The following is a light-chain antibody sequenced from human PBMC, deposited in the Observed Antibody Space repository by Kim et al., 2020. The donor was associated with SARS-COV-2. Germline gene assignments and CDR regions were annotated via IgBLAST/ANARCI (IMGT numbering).Light chain of an antibody. CDR3: QHHYDWFS. J-gene: IGKJ4*01. V-gene: IGKV3-15*01. CDR2: YAS. Sequence: EIVMTQSPATLSVSPGERATLSCRASQNIRSSLAWYQQKHGQTPRLLISYASARATGVPARFSGSGSGTEFTLTISSLQSEDFAVYYCQHHYDWFSFGGGTKVDIK. CDR1: QNIRSS.